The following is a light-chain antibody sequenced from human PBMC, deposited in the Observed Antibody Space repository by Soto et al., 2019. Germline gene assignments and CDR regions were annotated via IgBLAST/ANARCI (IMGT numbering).Light chain of an antibody. CDR1: SSNIGAGYD. Sequence: QSVLTQPPSVSGAPGPRVTISCTGSSSNIGAGYDVHWYQQLTGTDPKLLLYGNSNRPSGVPDRFPGSKSGTSASLAITRLQAQDEADYYCQSYDSSKSGWVFGGGTKLSV. CDR3: QSYDSSKSGWV. CDR2: GNS. J-gene: IGLJ3*02. V-gene: IGLV1-40*01.